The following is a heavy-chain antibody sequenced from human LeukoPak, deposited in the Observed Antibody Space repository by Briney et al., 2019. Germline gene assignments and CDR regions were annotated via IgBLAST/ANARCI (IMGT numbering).Heavy chain of an antibody. CDR2: ISGSGGST. CDR1: GFTFSSYA. J-gene: IGHJ4*02. D-gene: IGHD1-26*01. CDR3: AKDPGWEVRAPDY. Sequence: GGSLRLSCVASGFTFSSYAMSWVRQAPGKGLEWVSTISGSGGSTYYADSVKGRFTISRDNSKNTLYLQMNSLRAEDTAVFFCAKDPGWEVRAPDYWGQGTLVTVSS. V-gene: IGHV3-23*01.